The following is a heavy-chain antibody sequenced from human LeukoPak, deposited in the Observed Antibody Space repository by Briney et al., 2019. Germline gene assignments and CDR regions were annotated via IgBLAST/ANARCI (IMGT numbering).Heavy chain of an antibody. Sequence: SVKVSCKASGFTFTSSAMQWVRQARGQRLEWIGWIVVGSGNTNYAQKFQERVTITRDMSTSTAYMKLSSLRSEDTAVYYCAADGGLTKAPEIGYYYYYMDVWGKGTTVTVSS. V-gene: IGHV1-58*02. D-gene: IGHD4-23*01. CDR3: AADGGLTKAPEIGYYYYYMDV. CDR2: IVVGSGNT. J-gene: IGHJ6*03. CDR1: GFTFTSSA.